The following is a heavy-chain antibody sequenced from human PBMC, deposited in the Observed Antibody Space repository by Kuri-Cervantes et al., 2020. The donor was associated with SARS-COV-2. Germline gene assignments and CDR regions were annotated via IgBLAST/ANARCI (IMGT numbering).Heavy chain of an antibody. D-gene: IGHD6-13*01. V-gene: IGHV1-2*04. J-gene: IGHJ4*02. CDR1: GYTFTGYY. CDR3: ARGVGSSSSSLY. CDR2: INPNSGGT. Sequence: ASVKVSCKASGYTFTGYYMHWVRQAPGQGLEWMGWINPNSGGTNYAQKFQGWVTMTRGTSISTAYMELSSLRSEDTAVYYCARGVGSSSSSLYWGQGTLVTVSS.